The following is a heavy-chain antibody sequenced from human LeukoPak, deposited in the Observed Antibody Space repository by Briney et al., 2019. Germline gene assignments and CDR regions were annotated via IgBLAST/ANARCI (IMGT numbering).Heavy chain of an antibody. CDR2: ISRNGGST. CDR3: VKESGFMVAPSSAFLI. D-gene: IGHD3-16*01. CDR1: GFTFNTNR. Sequence: GGSLRLSCSAPGFTFNTNRVHWVRQAPGKGLEYVSGISRNGGSTYYADSVKGRFTISRDNSKNTLYLQMSRLRGEDTAVYYCVKESGFMVAPSSAFLIWRQGPMVTVSS. J-gene: IGHJ3*02. V-gene: IGHV3-64D*06.